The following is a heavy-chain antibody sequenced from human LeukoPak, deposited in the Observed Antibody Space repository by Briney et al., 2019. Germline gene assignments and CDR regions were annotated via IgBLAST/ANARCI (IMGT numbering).Heavy chain of an antibody. CDR1: GDSVSSNSAA. Sequence: SQTLSLTCALSGDSVSSNSAAWNWIRQSPSRGLEWLGRTYYRSKWYNDYAVSLKSRITINPDTSKNHFSLQLNSVTPEDTAVYYCAREGPRIGYSDSTGYYYWGQGTLVTVSS. CDR2: TYYRSKWYN. CDR3: AREGPRIGYSDSTGYYY. D-gene: IGHD3-22*01. V-gene: IGHV6-1*01. J-gene: IGHJ4*02.